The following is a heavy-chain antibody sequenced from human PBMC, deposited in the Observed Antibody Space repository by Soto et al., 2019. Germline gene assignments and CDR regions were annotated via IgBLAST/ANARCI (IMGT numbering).Heavy chain of an antibody. Sequence: QVQLQQWGAGLLKPSETLSLTCAVYGGSFSGYYWSWIRQPPGKGLEWIGEINHSGSTNYNPSLKSRVTISVDTSKYQFSLKLSSVTAADTAVYYCAISSGWYWFDPWGQGTLVTVSS. D-gene: IGHD6-19*01. J-gene: IGHJ5*02. V-gene: IGHV4-34*01. CDR1: GGSFSGYY. CDR3: AISSGWYWFDP. CDR2: INHSGST.